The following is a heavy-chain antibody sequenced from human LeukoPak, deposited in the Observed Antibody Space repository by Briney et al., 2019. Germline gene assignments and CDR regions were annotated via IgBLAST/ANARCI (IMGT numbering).Heavy chain of an antibody. J-gene: IGHJ6*02. D-gene: IGHD5/OR15-5a*01. CDR3: AKVIYDNQDYYGMDV. CDR2: ISWNSGSI. V-gene: IGHV3-9*01. Sequence: PGRSLRLSCAASGFTFDDYAMHWVRQAPGKGLEWVSGISWNSGSIGYADSVKGRFTISRDNAKNSLYLQMNSLRAEDTALYYCAKVIYDNQDYYGMDVWGQGTTVTVSS. CDR1: GFTFDDYA.